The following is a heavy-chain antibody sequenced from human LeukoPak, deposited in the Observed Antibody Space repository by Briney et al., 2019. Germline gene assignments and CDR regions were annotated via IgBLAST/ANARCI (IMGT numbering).Heavy chain of an antibody. J-gene: IGHJ4*02. Sequence: GGSLRLSCAASGFTFSSHWMHWVRQTPGKGLVWVSHMNSDGSSTTYADSVKGRFTISRDNAKNTLYLQMNSLRADDTALYYCARDVLGQGVDYWGRGTLVTVSS. CDR3: ARDVLGQGVDY. CDR2: MNSDGSST. CDR1: GFTFSSHW. V-gene: IGHV3-74*01. D-gene: IGHD2-8*01.